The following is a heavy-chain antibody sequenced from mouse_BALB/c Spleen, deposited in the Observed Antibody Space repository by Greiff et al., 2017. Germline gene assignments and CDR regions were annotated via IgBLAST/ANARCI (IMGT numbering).Heavy chain of an antibody. J-gene: IGHJ4*01. CDR3: ARYWAYAMDY. CDR2: IWSGGST. D-gene: IGHD4-1*01. V-gene: IGHV2-2*02. CDR1: GFTFSSYT. Sequence: VHLVESGGGLVQPGGSLKLSCAASGFTFSSYTMSWVRQSPGKGLEWLGVIWSGGSTDYNAAFISRLSISKDNSKSQVFFKMNSLQANDTAIYYCARYWAYAMDYWGQGTSVTVSS.